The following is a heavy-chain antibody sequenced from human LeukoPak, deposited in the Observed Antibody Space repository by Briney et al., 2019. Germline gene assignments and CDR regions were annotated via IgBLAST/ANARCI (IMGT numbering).Heavy chain of an antibody. Sequence: GASVKVSCKASGYTFTGYYIHWVRQAPGQGLEWMGWIIPIFGTANYAQKFQGRVTITADKSTSTAYMELSSLRSEDTAVYYCARFGGFNYYYYMDVWGKGTTVTVSS. V-gene: IGHV1-69*06. D-gene: IGHD3-16*01. J-gene: IGHJ6*03. CDR3: ARFGGFNYYYYMDV. CDR2: IIPIFGTA. CDR1: GYTFTGYY.